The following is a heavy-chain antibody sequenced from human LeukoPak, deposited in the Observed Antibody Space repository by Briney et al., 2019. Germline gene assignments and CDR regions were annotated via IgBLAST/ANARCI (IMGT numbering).Heavy chain of an antibody. J-gene: IGHJ6*02. Sequence: GGSLRLSCAASGFTFSSYAMHWVRQAPGKGLEWVAVISYDGSNKYCADSVKGRFTISRDNSKNTLYLQMNSLRAEDTAVYYCARAYFYCSSTSCYTDHPSNSEHYYYYGMDVWGQGTTVTVSS. CDR1: GFTFSSYA. V-gene: IGHV3-30*04. D-gene: IGHD2-2*02. CDR3: ARAYFYCSSTSCYTDHPSNSEHYYYYGMDV. CDR2: ISYDGSNK.